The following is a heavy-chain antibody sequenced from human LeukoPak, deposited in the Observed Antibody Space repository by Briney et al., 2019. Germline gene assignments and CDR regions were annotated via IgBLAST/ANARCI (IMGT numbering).Heavy chain of an antibody. CDR3: ARRAVATDGYYYYGMDV. D-gene: IGHD6-19*01. CDR2: ISSSSSYI. J-gene: IGHJ6*02. V-gene: IGHV3-11*06. CDR1: GFTFSDYY. Sequence: GGSLRLSYAASGFTFSDYYMSWSRQAPGKGLEWVSTISSSSSYIYYADSVKGRFTISRDNAKNSLYLQMNSLRAEDTAVYYCARRAVATDGYYYYGMDVWGQGTTVTVSS.